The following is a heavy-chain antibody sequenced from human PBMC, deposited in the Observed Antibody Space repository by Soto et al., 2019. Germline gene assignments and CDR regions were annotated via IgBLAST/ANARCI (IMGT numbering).Heavy chain of an antibody. J-gene: IGHJ4*02. CDR1: GYTFTNDY. D-gene: IGHD3-10*01. Sequence: QVQLVQSGAEVKKPGDSVKVACKASGYTFTNDYMHWVRQAPGQGLEWMGIINPSTGTTSYAQKFQGRITMPRETSTSTVHTELSSLRSDATAVYYWARASWDRVRGVKAFDYWGQGTLVTAPS. V-gene: IGHV1-46*01. CDR2: INPSTGTT. CDR3: ARASWDRVRGVKAFDY.